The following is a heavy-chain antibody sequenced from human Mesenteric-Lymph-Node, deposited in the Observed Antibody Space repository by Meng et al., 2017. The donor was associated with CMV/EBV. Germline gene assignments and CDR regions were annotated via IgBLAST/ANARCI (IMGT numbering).Heavy chain of an antibody. D-gene: IGHD2-2*01. CDR3: ARDPDVGYCSSSSCYGS. CDR1: GFIVSTNY. V-gene: IGHV3-53*01. J-gene: IGHJ5*02. Sequence: GFIVSTNYMSWVRQAPGKGLEWVSVIYSGGDTYYADSVKGRFTISRDNSKNTVYLQMNSLRAEDTAVYYCARDPDVGYCSSSSCYGSWGQGTLVTVSS. CDR2: IYSGGDT.